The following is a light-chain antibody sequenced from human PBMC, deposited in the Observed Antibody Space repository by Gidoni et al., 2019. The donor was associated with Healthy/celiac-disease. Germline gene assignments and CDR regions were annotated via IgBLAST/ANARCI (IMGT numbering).Light chain of an antibody. CDR1: QSVSSSY. CDR2: GAS. V-gene: IGKV3-20*01. J-gene: IGKJ2*01. Sequence: ESVLTQSPGTLSLSPGARATLSCRASQSVSSSYLAWYQQKPGQAPRLLIYGASSRATGIPDRFSGSGSGTDFTLTISRLEPEDFAVYYCQQYGSSPRYTFGQGTKLEIK. CDR3: QQYGSSPRYT.